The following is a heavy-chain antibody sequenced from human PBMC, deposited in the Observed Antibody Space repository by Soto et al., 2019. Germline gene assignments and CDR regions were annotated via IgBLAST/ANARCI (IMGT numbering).Heavy chain of an antibody. CDR1: GFSRSTSGVG. Sequence: QITLKESGPTLVKPTQTLTLTCNFSGFSRSTSGVGVGRIRPPPGKALEWLAFMYWDDDKRYSPALKSRLTITKDTSKNQVVLTMTNADPVYTATYYCAHVVGRGINHSFDYWGPGSLVTVSS. J-gene: IGHJ4*02. CDR3: AHVVGRGINHSFDY. CDR2: MYWDDDK. D-gene: IGHD2-15*01. V-gene: IGHV2-5*02.